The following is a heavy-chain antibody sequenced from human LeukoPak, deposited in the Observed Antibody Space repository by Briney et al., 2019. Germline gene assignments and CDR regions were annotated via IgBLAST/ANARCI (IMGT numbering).Heavy chain of an antibody. Sequence: GGSLRLSCAASGFTFSSYSMNWVRQAPGKGLEWVSSISSGSSYIYYADSVKGRFTISRDNAKNSLYLQMNSLRAEDTAVYYCARFNRLDAFDIWGQGTMVTVSS. J-gene: IGHJ3*02. CDR2: ISSGSSYI. CDR3: ARFNRLDAFDI. CDR1: GFTFSSYS. V-gene: IGHV3-21*01. D-gene: IGHD1-14*01.